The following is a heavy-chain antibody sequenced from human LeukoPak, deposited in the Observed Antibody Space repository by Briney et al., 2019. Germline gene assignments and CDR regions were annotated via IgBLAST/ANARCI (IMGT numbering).Heavy chain of an antibody. D-gene: IGHD3-22*01. CDR1: HYSISSAFY. J-gene: IGHJ3*02. Sequence: PSETLSLTCTVSHYSISSAFYWAWIRQPPGKGLEWVGTMYHSGNTYYNPPLKSRVTISGDSSKNQFSLKLSSVTAADTAVYYCARCGKEDYYDDGGYSNAFDIWGQGTMVTVSS. V-gene: IGHV4-38-2*02. CDR2: MYHSGNT. CDR3: ARCGKEDYYDDGGYSNAFDI.